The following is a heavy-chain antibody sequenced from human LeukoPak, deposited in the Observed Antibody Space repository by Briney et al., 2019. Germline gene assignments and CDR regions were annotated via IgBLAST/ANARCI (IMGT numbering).Heavy chain of an antibody. J-gene: IGHJ4*02. D-gene: IGHD3-16*01. Sequence: SETLSLTCTVSGGSVSSSNYYWGWIRQPPGKGLEWIATIYYSGNTYHNPSLKSRVTVSIDTSKNQFSLRLSSVTAADTAVYYCARQRPNDYFFNYFDYWGQGTLVTVSS. V-gene: IGHV4-39*01. CDR3: ARQRPNDYFFNYFDY. CDR1: GGSVSSSNYY. CDR2: IYYSGNT.